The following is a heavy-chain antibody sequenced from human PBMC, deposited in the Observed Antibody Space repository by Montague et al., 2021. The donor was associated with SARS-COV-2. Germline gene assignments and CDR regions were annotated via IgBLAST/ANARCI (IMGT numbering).Heavy chain of an antibody. J-gene: IGHJ3*02. CDR1: GGSISSDS. CDR2: INYSEST. CDR3: ASASYSPDAFDN. Sequence: SETLSLTCTVSGGSISSDSWSWIRKPPGQGLGWIGYINYSESTKYNPYLKCRVTISLDTSKNQFSLKLNSVTAADTDVYYCASASYSPDAFDNWGQGTMVTVSS. V-gene: IGHV4-59*01. D-gene: IGHD4-11*01.